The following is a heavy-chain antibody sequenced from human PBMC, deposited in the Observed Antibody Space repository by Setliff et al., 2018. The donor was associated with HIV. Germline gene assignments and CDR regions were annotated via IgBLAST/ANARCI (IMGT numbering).Heavy chain of an antibody. CDR3: ARDLHTFMVNSYHYYMDV. CDR2: IHTSGST. CDR1: GGSISSGSYY. V-gene: IGHV4-61*02. D-gene: IGHD5-18*01. J-gene: IGHJ6*03. Sequence: SETLSLTCTVSGGSISSGSYYWSWIRQPAGKGLEWIGRIHTSGSTNYNPSLKSRVTMTRDTSTSTVYMELSSLRSEDTAVYYCARDLHTFMVNSYHYYMDVWGKGTTVTVSS.